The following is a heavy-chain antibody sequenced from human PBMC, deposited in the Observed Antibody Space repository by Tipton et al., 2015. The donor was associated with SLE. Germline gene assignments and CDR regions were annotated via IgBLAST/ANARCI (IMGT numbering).Heavy chain of an antibody. CDR2: IYTSGST. J-gene: IGHJ3*02. Sequence: TLSLTCTVSGGSISSYYWSWIRQPAGKGLEWIGRIYTSGSTNYNPSLKSRVTMSVDTSKNQFSLKLSSVTAANTAAYYCARHYDSSGYDAFDIWGQGTMVTVSS. CDR3: ARHYDSSGYDAFDI. V-gene: IGHV4-4*07. D-gene: IGHD3-22*01. CDR1: GGSISSYY.